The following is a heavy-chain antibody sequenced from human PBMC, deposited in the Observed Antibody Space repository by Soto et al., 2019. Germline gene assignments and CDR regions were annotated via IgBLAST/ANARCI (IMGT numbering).Heavy chain of an antibody. CDR1: GFTFSSYW. D-gene: IGHD3-10*01. V-gene: IGHV3-7*04. J-gene: IGHJ4*02. CDR2: IKHDGSEK. Sequence: PGGSLRLSCAASGFTFSSYWMSWVRQAPGKGLEWVANIKHDGSEKSYVDSVKGRFTISRDIAKNSLYLQMNSPRAEDTAVYNCASDYGSGSYWGQGTLVTVSS. CDR3: ASDYGSGSY.